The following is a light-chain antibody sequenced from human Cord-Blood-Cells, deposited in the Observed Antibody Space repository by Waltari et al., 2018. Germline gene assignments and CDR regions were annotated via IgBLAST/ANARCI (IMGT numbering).Light chain of an antibody. CDR1: SGHSSYI. V-gene: IGLV4-60*03. CDR2: LEGRGSY. CDR3: ETWDSNTHV. J-gene: IGLJ1*01. Sequence: QPVLTQSSSASASLGSSVKLTCTLSSGHSSYIIAWHQQQPGKAPRYLMKLEGRGSYNKGSGVPDRFSGSSSGADCYLTISTLQSEDEADYYCETWDSNTHVFGTGTKVTVL.